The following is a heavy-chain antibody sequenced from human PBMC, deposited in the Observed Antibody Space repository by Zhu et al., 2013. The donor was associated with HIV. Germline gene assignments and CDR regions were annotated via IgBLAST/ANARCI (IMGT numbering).Heavy chain of an antibody. J-gene: IGHJ3*02. D-gene: IGHD3-3*01. CDR3: ARDNRRGLEWFQRGDAFDI. CDR1: VTPLPAMV. CDR2: SALIMVT. V-gene: IGHV1-18*01. Sequence: QVHLVQSGPELKKPGASVKVVLQGVLVTPLPAMVSAGCDRPLDKGLSGWDGSALIMVTQTNAQKFQGRVTMTTDTSTSTAYMELRSLRSDDTAVYYCARDNRRGLEWFQRGDAFDIWGQGTMVTVSS.